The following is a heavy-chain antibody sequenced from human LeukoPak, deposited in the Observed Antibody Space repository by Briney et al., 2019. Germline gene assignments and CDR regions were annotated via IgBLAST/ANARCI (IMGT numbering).Heavy chain of an antibody. CDR3: ARVEATATAYFDY. D-gene: IGHD5-18*01. Sequence: SENLSLTCTVSGGSVSSGDYYWRWIRQPAGEGLAWIGRIYPSGNTNYNPSLKSRVTISMDTSKNRISLKLRSVTAAYTACDYCARVEATATAYFDYWGQGTPVTVSS. V-gene: IGHV4-61*02. J-gene: IGHJ4*02. CDR2: IYPSGNT. CDR1: GGSVSSGDYY.